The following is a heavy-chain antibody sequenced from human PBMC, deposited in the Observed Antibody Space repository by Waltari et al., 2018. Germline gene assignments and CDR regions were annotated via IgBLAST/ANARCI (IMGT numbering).Heavy chain of an antibody. J-gene: IGHJ3*02. V-gene: IGHV3-11*01. CDR2: IGGAATTK. Sequence: QVQLVESGGGLVKPGGSLRLSCAASGFTFSDFYMSWIRQAPGKGPGWLAYIGGAATTKYYADSVKGRFTISRDNTKNVVYLELTGLTGEDTAIYYCTRDSPSWIWGQGTMVSVSS. CDR1: GFTFSDFY. CDR3: TRDSPSWI.